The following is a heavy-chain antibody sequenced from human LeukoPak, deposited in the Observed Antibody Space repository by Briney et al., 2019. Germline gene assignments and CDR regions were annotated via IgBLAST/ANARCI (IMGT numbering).Heavy chain of an antibody. CDR1: GFTFDNYA. V-gene: IGHV3-9*01. D-gene: IGHD2-2*01. CDR2: TSWNSGSI. CDR3: ARDISYCSSTSCHYFYYGMDV. J-gene: IGHJ6*02. Sequence: GRSLRLSCAASGFTFDNYAMHWVRQAPGKGLEWVSGTSWNSGSIGYADSVRGRFTISRDNAKNSLYLQMNSLRPEDTALYFCARDISYCSSTSCHYFYYGMDVWGQGTTVTVSS.